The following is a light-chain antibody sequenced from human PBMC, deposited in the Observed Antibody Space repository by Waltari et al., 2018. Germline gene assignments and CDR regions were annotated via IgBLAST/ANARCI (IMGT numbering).Light chain of an antibody. V-gene: IGKV1-39*01. CDR3: QQSYSTPPLT. CDR2: AAS. J-gene: IGKJ4*01. Sequence: DIQMTQSPPSLSASVGHRVTITCRASQSISSYLNWYQQKPGKAPKLLIYAASSLQSRVPSRFSGSGSGTDFTLTISSLQPEDFATYYCQQSYSTPPLTFGGGTKVEIK. CDR1: QSISSY.